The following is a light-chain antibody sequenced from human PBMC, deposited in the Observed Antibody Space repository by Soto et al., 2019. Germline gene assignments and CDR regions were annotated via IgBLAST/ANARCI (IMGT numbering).Light chain of an antibody. Sequence: IVMTQSPATLSVSPGERATLSCRASQSVSSSLAWYQQKPGQAPRLLIYDASTRATGIPARFIGSGSGTEFTLTISSLQSEDFAVYYCQQYKKWPRTFGHGTKVEIK. CDR1: QSVSSS. V-gene: IGKV3-15*01. J-gene: IGKJ1*01. CDR3: QQYKKWPRT. CDR2: DAS.